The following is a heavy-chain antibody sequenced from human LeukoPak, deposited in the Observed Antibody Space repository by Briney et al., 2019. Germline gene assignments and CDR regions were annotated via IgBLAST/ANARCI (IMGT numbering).Heavy chain of an antibody. CDR3: ARTTVTNNY. D-gene: IGHD4-17*01. J-gene: IGHJ4*02. CDR2: IYYSGST. V-gene: IGHV4-39*01. CDR1: GGSISSSSYY. Sequence: PSETLSLTCTVSGGSISSSSYYWGWIRQPPGEGLEWIGSIYYSGSTYYNPSLKSRVTISVDTSKNQFSLKLSSVTAADTAVYYCARTTVTNNYWGQGTLVTVSS.